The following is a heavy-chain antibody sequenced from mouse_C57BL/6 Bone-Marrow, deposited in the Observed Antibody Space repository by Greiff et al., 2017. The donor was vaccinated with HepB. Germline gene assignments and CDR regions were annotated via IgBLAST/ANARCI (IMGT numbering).Heavy chain of an antibody. CDR3: ARISCGSIIWYFDV. V-gene: IGHV1-64*01. D-gene: IGHD1-1*01. Sequence: VQLQQPGAELVKPGASVKLSCKASGYTFTSYWMHWVKQRPGQGLEWIGMIHPNSGSTNYNEKFKSKATLTVDKSSSTAYMQLSSLTSEDSAVYYCARISCGSIIWYFDVWGTGTTVTVSS. J-gene: IGHJ1*03. CDR2: IHPNSGST. CDR1: GYTFTSYW.